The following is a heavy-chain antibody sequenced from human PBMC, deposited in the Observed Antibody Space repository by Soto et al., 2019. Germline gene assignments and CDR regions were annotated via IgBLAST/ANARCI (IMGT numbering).Heavy chain of an antibody. J-gene: IGHJ5*02. V-gene: IGHV4-30-2*01. CDR2: IYHSGST. CDR1: GGPISSGGYS. CDR3: ARDSGITGTNHRFDP. D-gene: IGHD1-20*01. Sequence: SETLSLTCSFSGGPISSGGYSWSWIRQPPGKGLEWIGYIYHSGSTYYNPSLKSRVTISVDRSKNQFSLKLSSVTAADTAVYYCARDSGITGTNHRFDPWGQGTLVSFS.